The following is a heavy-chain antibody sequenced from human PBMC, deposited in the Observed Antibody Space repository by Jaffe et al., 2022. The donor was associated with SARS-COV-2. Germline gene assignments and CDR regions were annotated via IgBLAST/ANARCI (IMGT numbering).Heavy chain of an antibody. J-gene: IGHJ4*02. CDR3: ARDATFGGSPLNYFGH. CDR1: GYPIISGHF. CDR2: VSHDGYT. Sequence: QVHLQESGPGLVKPSETLSLNCEVSGYPIISGHFWGWVRQPPGRRLEWIASVSHDGYTYYNPSHESRVTISLDTSRNHFSLNLTSVTATDTAVYFCARDATFGGSPLNYFGHWGQGALVTVSS. D-gene: IGHD1-26*01. V-gene: IGHV4-38-2*02.